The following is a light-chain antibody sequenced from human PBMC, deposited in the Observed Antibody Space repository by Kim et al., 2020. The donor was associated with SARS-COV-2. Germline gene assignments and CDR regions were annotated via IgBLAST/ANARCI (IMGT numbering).Light chain of an antibody. V-gene: IGKV3-20*01. CDR2: GAS. CDR1: RSVTSSY. CDR3: QQYGSSPT. Sequence: EIVLTQSPGTLSMSPGERVTLSCRASRSVTSSYLAWYQQKPGQAPRLLIYGASSRATGIPDRFSGSGSGTDFSLTISRLEPEDFAVYYCQQYGSSPTFGGGTKVDIK. J-gene: IGKJ4*01.